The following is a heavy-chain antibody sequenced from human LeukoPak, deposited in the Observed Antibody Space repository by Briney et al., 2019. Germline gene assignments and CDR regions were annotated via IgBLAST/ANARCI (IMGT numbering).Heavy chain of an antibody. V-gene: IGHV3-9*03. D-gene: IGHD5-24*01. CDR1: GFTFVDYA. CDR2: ISWNSAGI. J-gene: IGHJ4*02. CDR3: ARGMATGGRLDY. Sequence: SLRLSCAASGFTFVDYAMHWVRQAPGKGLEWVSGISWNSAGIGYADSVKGRFTISRDNAKNSLYLQMNSLRPEDVALYYCARGMATGGRLDYWGQGTLVTVSS.